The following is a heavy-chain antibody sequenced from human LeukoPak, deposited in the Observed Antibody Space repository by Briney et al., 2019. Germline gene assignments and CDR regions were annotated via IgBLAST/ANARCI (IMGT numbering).Heavy chain of an antibody. CDR2: IIPIFGTA. J-gene: IGHJ5*02. D-gene: IGHD4-23*01. V-gene: IGHV1-69*05. Sequence: SVKVSCKASGGTFSSYAISWVRQAPGQGLEWMGGIIPIFGTANYAQKFQGRVTITTDESTSTAYMELSSLRSEDTAVYYRARGYGGNLWFDPWGQGTLVTVSS. CDR3: ARGYGGNLWFDP. CDR1: GGTFSSYA.